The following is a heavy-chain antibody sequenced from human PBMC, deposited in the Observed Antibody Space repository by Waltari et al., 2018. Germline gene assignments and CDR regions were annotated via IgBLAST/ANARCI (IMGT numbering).Heavy chain of an antibody. V-gene: IGHV3-53*01. J-gene: IGHJ4*02. CDR2: IYSGGST. Sequence: EVQLVESGGGLIQPGGSLRLSCAASGFTVSSNYMSWVRQAPGKGLEWVSVIYSGGSTYYADSVKGRFTISRDNSKNTRYLQMNSLRAEDTAVYYCASVVYYDYVWGSYRPGYWGQGTLVTVSS. CDR1: GFTVSSNY. CDR3: ASVVYYDYVWGSYRPGY. D-gene: IGHD3-16*01.